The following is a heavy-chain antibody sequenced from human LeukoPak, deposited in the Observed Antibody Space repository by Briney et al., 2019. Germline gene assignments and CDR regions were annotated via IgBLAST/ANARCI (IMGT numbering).Heavy chain of an antibody. J-gene: IGHJ4*02. CDR3: ASPSDDYGDYVGLDY. D-gene: IGHD4-17*01. V-gene: IGHV3-33*08. CDR1: GFTFSTYA. CDR2: IWYDGSNK. Sequence: GGSLRLSCAASGFTFSTYAMSWVRQAPGKGLEWVALIWYDGSNKHYTDSVKGRFTIPRDNSKNTLYLQMNSLRAEDTAVYYCASPSDDYGDYVGLDYWGQGILVPVSS.